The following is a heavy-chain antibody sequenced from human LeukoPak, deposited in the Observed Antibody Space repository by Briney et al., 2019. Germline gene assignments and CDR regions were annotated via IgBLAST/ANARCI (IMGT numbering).Heavy chain of an antibody. CDR2: ISTSSSYI. J-gene: IGHJ3*02. V-gene: IGHV3-21*01. Sequence: GGSLRLSCAASGFTFSSYSMNWVRQAPGKGLEWVSSISTSSSYIYYADSVKGRFTISRDNAKKSLYLQMNSLRADDTAVYYCARGASVVAGNYNAFDIWGQGTMVTVSS. CDR3: ARGASVVAGNYNAFDI. D-gene: IGHD6-19*01. CDR1: GFTFSSYS.